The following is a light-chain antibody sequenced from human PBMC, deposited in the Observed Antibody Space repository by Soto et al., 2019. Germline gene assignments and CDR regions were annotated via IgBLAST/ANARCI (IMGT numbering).Light chain of an antibody. J-gene: IGKJ1*01. Sequence: EIVMTQSPATKSVSPGERVTLSCRASQSVSSNLAWYQQNPGQSPRLLIYGESTRATGSPARFRGSGSGTEFPLTISSLQSEDFAVYFCQQYNDWPRTFGQGTKVEIK. V-gene: IGKV3-15*01. CDR3: QQYNDWPRT. CDR1: QSVSSN. CDR2: GES.